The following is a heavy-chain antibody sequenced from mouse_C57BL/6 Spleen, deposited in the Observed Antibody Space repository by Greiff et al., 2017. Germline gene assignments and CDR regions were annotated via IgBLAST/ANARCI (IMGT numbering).Heavy chain of an antibody. CDR1: GYTFTDYY. D-gene: IGHD2-12*01. CDR2: INPNNGGT. Sequence: VQLQQSGPELVKPGASVKISCKASGYTFTDYYMNWVKQSHGKSLEWIGDINPNNGGTSYNQKFKGKATLTVDKSSSTAYMELRSLTSEDSAVYYCARTYSPFDYWGQGTTLTVSS. CDR3: ARTYSPFDY. V-gene: IGHV1-26*01. J-gene: IGHJ2*01.